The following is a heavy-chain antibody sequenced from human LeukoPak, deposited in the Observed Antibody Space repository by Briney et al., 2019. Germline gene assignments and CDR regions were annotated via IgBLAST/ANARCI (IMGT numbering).Heavy chain of an antibody. J-gene: IGHJ4*02. CDR2: IWYDESKK. V-gene: IGHV3-33*01. Sequence: GGSLRLSCAVSGFTFSTYGMHWVRQAPGKGLEWVAVIWYDESKKYYADSVKGRFTISRDNSKNTLYLQMNSLRAEDTAVYYCARGQQLIKTDWGQGTLVTVSS. D-gene: IGHD6-13*01. CDR3: ARGQQLIKTD. CDR1: GFTFSTYG.